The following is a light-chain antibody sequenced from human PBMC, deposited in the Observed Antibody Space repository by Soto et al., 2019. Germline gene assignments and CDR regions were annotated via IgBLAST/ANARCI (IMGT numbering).Light chain of an antibody. Sequence: EIVVTHAPATLSWSPGERATLSWRARQSVSSYLAWYQQKPGQAPRLLIYDASNRATGIPARFSGSGSGTDFTLTISYLEPEDFAVYYCLQRSHSPITFGQGTRLEIK. CDR3: LQRSHSPIT. J-gene: IGKJ5*01. CDR2: DAS. V-gene: IGKV3-11*01. CDR1: QSVSSY.